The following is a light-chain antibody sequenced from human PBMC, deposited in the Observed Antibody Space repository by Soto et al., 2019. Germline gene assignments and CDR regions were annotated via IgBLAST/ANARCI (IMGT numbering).Light chain of an antibody. CDR1: QDISSY. J-gene: IGKJ4*01. V-gene: IGKV1-9*01. CDR2: AAS. CDR3: QQLKSYPLS. Sequence: DIQLTQSPSFLSASVGDRVTITCRTSQDISSYLAWYQQKPGKPPQLLISAASTLQSGVPSRFSGSGSGTEFTLTISSLQPEDFATYYCQQLKSYPLSFGGGIKVEI.